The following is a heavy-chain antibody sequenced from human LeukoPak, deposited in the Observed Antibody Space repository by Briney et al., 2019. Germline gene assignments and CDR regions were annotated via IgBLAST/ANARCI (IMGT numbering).Heavy chain of an antibody. J-gene: IGHJ6*03. CDR1: GYTFTGYY. V-gene: IGHV1-2*02. D-gene: IGHD4-17*01. Sequence: ASVKVSCTASGYTFTGYYMHWVRQAPGQGLEWMGWINPNSGGTNYAQKFQGRVTMTRDTSISTAYMELSRLRSDDTAVYYCAGGSLVTTKYYYYDMDVWGKGTTVTVSS. CDR2: INPNSGGT. CDR3: AGGSLVTTKYYYYDMDV.